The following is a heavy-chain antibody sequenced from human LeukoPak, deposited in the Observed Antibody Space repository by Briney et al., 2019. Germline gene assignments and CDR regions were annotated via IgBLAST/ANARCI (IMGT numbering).Heavy chain of an antibody. CDR1: GFTFTHYA. CDR3: ARDPRGPAGYDSPARDTFDY. D-gene: IGHD3-22*01. CDR2: IFYDGTIQ. V-gene: IGHV3-30*03. Sequence: PGRSLRLSCAASGFTFTHYAMHWVRQTPGKGLEWVAVIFYDGTIQYYSDSVRGRLIVSRDNPKNTLYLQMNSLRAEDTAVYYCARDPRGPAGYDSPARDTFDYWGQGTLVPVSS. J-gene: IGHJ4*02.